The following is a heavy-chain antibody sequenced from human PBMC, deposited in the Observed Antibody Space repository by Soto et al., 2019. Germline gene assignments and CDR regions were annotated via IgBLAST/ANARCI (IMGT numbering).Heavy chain of an antibody. CDR1: GDTFTNCV. Sequence: QVQVVQSGVEVRRPGSSVKVSCKASGDTFTNCVISWVRQAPGQGLEWMGEIIPLFGTTDFAQRFQGRLTITTDEPTTTAYMELSRLRSEDTATYYCAAELGFGKLSVVWGQGTTVIVSS. CDR2: IIPLFGTT. CDR3: AAELGFGKLSVV. V-gene: IGHV1-69*01. J-gene: IGHJ6*02. D-gene: IGHD3-10*01.